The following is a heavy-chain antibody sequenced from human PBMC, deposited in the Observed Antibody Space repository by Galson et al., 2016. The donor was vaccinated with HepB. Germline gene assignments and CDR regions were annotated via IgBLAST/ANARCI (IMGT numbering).Heavy chain of an antibody. CDR1: GFSFSNHG. Sequence: SLRLSCAASGFSFSNHGMHWVRQAPGKGLEWVAFISYDGNNKYYADSVKGRFTISRGNSKNTLFLQTNSLRAEDTAVYYCAKDLRGYYDFLFGMDVWGQGTTVTVSS. V-gene: IGHV3-30*18. CDR3: AKDLRGYYDFLFGMDV. CDR2: ISYDGNNK. J-gene: IGHJ6*02. D-gene: IGHD3-3*01.